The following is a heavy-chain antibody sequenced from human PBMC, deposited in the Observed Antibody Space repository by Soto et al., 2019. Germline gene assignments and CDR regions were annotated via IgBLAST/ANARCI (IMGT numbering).Heavy chain of an antibody. J-gene: IGHJ3*01. D-gene: IGHD2-2*01. V-gene: IGHV3-11*01. CDR1: GFTFSDHY. CDR3: ARVKECSSTSCYARDAFDV. Sequence: QVQLVESGGGLVKPGGSLRLSCAASGFTFSDHYMSWIRQAPRMGLEWVSYISSGGSAIYYADSVKGRFTISRDNAKNSLYLQMNSLRAEDTAVYYCARVKECSSTSCYARDAFDVWGQGTMVTVSS. CDR2: ISSGGSAI.